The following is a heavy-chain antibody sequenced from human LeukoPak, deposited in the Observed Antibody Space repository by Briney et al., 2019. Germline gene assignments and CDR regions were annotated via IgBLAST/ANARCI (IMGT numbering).Heavy chain of an antibody. D-gene: IGHD6-13*01. CDR3: ARVEGAAAGMGAFDY. Sequence: AETLSLTCTVSGGSISSTGHYGGWVRQPPGKGLEWIEEINHSGSTNYNPSPKSRVTISVDTSKTQFPLKLSSVTAADTAVYYCARVEGAAAGMGAFDYWGQGTLVTVSS. J-gene: IGHJ4*02. CDR1: GGSISSTGHY. V-gene: IGHV4-39*06. CDR2: INHSGST.